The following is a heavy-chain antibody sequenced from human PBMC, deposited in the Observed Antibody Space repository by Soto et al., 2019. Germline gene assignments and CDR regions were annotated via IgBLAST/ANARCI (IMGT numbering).Heavy chain of an antibody. D-gene: IGHD3-10*01. CDR3: ARHNYYGSGSYYNLVWFDP. CDR1: GGSISSYY. V-gene: IGHV4-59*08. J-gene: IGHJ5*02. Sequence: SATLSLTCTVSGGSISSYYWSWIRQPPGKGLEWIGYIYYSGSTNYNPSLKSRVTISVDTSKNQFSLKLSSVTAADTAVYYCARHNYYGSGSYYNLVWFDPWGQGTLVTVSS. CDR2: IYYSGST.